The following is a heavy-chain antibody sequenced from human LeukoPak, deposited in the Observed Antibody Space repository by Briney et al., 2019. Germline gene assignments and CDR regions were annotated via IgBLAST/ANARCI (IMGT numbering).Heavy chain of an antibody. CDR2: INPSGGST. J-gene: IGHJ4*02. V-gene: IGHV1-46*01. D-gene: IGHD6-19*01. CDR1: VYTFTSYY. CDR3: ARDQAVAGTFDY. Sequence: GASVKVSCKASVYTFTSYYMHWVRQAPGQGLEWMGIINPSGGSTSYAQKFQGRVTMTRDTSTSTVYMELSSLRSEDTAVYYCARDQAVAGTFDYWGQGTLVTVSS.